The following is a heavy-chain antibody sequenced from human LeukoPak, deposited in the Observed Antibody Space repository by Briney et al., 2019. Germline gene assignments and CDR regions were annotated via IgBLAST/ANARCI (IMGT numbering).Heavy chain of an antibody. Sequence: GGSLRLSCAASGFTLSSYSMNWVRRAPGKGLEWVSSISSSSSYIYYADSVKGRFTISRDNAKKSLYLQMNSLRAEDTAVYYCASYSGSYYAAFDIWGQGTMVTVSS. V-gene: IGHV3-21*04. D-gene: IGHD1-26*01. J-gene: IGHJ3*02. CDR2: ISSSSSYI. CDR1: GFTLSSYS. CDR3: ASYSGSYYAAFDI.